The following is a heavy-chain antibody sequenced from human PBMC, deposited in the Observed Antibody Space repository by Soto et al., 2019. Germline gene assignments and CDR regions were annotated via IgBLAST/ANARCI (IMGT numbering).Heavy chain of an antibody. J-gene: IGHJ6*02. D-gene: IGHD2-15*01. Sequence: GESLKISCKGSGDSFTSYWISWVRQMPGKGLEWMGRIDPSDSYTNYSPSFQGHVTISADKSISTAYLQWSSLKASDTAMYYCARIFREGYCSGGSCYYYYGMDVWGQGTKVTVSS. CDR2: IDPSDSYT. V-gene: IGHV5-10-1*01. CDR3: ARIFREGYCSGGSCYYYYGMDV. CDR1: GDSFTSYW.